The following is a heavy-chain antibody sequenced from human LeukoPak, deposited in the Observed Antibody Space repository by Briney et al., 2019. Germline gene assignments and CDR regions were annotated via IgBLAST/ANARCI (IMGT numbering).Heavy chain of an antibody. V-gene: IGHV6-1*01. CDR2: TYYRSKWYI. J-gene: IGHJ4*02. CDR1: GDSASGNRAG. D-gene: IGHD2-15*01. Sequence: SQTLSLTCAISGDSASGNRAGWNWIWQSPSRGLERLGRTYYRSKWYIDYAVSVNSRMTITPDTSKNQFSLQLNSVTPEDTAVYYCASGGLVRSAKGYFDYWGQGILVTVSS. CDR3: ASGGLVRSAKGYFDY.